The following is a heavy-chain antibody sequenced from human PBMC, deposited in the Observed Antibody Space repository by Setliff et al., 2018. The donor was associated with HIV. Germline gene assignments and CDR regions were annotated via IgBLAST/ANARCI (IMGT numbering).Heavy chain of an antibody. D-gene: IGHD4-17*01. J-gene: IGHJ4*02. CDR2: ISAYNGNT. CDR1: GYIFTSYG. V-gene: IGHV1-18*01. Sequence: ASVKVSCKASGYIFTSYGITWVRQAPGQGLEWMGWISAYNGNTNYAQKLQGRVTMTTDTSTSTAYMELRSLRSDDTAVYYCARINDCGGNEGYFDYWGQGTLVTV. CDR3: ARINDCGGNEGYFDY.